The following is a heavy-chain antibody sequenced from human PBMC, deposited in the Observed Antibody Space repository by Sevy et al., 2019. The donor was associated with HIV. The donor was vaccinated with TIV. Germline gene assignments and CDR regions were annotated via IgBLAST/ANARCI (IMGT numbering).Heavy chain of an antibody. V-gene: IGHV4-34*01. CDR2: ISHIGST. CDR3: ARSIASVLPGPLGLFFRVYTNWFGP. Sequence: SETLSLTCAVYGGSFSDYYWSWIRQPPGGGLEWIGEISHIGSTNYNPSLKSRVTMSLDTSTNQFSLKLKYMTAADTAVYYCARSIASVLPGPLGLFFRVYTNWFGPWGQGTLVTVSS. J-gene: IGHJ5*02. D-gene: IGHD6-13*01. CDR1: GGSFSDYY.